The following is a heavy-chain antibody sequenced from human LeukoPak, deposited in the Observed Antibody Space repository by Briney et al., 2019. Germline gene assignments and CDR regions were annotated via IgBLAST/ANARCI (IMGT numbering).Heavy chain of an antibody. Sequence: GGSLRLSCAASGFTFSSYSMNWVRQAPGKGLEWVSSISSSSSYIYYADSVKGRFTISRDNAKNSLYLQMNSLRAEDTAVYYCASPRPGYSYGFFDYWGQGTLVTVSS. CDR2: ISSSSSYI. J-gene: IGHJ4*02. CDR3: ASPRPGYSYGFFDY. V-gene: IGHV3-21*01. D-gene: IGHD5-18*01. CDR1: GFTFSSYS.